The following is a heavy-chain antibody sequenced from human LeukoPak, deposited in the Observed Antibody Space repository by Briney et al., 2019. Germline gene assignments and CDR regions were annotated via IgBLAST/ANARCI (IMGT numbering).Heavy chain of an antibody. V-gene: IGHV3-21*01. CDR3: ARGSPVSGDY. Sequence: GGSLRLSCAAPGFTFSSYSMNWVRQAPGRGLEWVSSISSSSSYIYYADSVKGRFTISRDNAKNSLYLQMNSPRAEDTAVYYCARGSPVSGDYWGQGTLVTVSS. CDR1: GFTFSSYS. J-gene: IGHJ4*02. CDR2: ISSSSSYI. D-gene: IGHD1-26*01.